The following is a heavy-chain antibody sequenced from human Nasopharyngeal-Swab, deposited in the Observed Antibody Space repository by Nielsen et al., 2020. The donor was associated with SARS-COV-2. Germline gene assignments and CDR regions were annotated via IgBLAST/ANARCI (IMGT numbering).Heavy chain of an antibody. CDR2: IRSKANSYAT. CDR1: GFTFSGSA. Sequence: GGSLRLSCAASGFTFSGSAMHWVRQASGKGLEWVGRIRSKANSYATAYAASVKGRFTISRDDSKNTAYLQMNSLKTEDTAVYYCTHGDTAMVTGASYWGQGTLVTASS. J-gene: IGHJ4*02. D-gene: IGHD5-18*01. V-gene: IGHV3-73*01. CDR3: THGDTAMVTGASY.